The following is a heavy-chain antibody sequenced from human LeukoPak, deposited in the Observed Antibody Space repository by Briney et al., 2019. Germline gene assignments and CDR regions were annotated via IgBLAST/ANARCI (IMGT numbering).Heavy chain of an antibody. CDR3: ARLTGATSNDAIDI. J-gene: IGHJ3*02. Sequence: SQTLSLTCAVSSLSISTGGYYWSWIRQHPGKGLGWIGHIFYSGSTYYNPSLKSRVTIMVDMSNNHFSLKLTSVTAADTAVYYCARLTGATSNDAIDIWGQGTMVTVSS. CDR2: IFYSGST. D-gene: IGHD5-12*01. CDR1: SLSISTGGYY. V-gene: IGHV4-31*11.